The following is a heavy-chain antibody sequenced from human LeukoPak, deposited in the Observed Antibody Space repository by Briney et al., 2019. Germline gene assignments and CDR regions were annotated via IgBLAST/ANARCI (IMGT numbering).Heavy chain of an antibody. Sequence: ASVKVSCKASGYTFTSYAMHWVRQAPGQRLEWMGWINAGNGNTKYSQKFQGRVTITRDTSASTAYMELSSLRSEDTAVYYCARDIMSTGYSSGYGYWGQGTLVTVSS. CDR1: GYTFTSYA. CDR3: ARDIMSTGYSSGYGY. CDR2: INAGNGNT. D-gene: IGHD6-19*01. J-gene: IGHJ4*02. V-gene: IGHV1-3*01.